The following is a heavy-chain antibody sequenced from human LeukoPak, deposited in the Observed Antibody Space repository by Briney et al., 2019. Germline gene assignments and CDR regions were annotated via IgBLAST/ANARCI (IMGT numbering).Heavy chain of an antibody. V-gene: IGHV3-23*01. CDR1: GFTFSSYG. J-gene: IGHJ4*02. D-gene: IGHD6-13*01. CDR2: ISGSGGST. Sequence: GGSLRLSCAASGFTFSSYGMSWVRQAPGKGLEWVSAISGSGGSTYYADSVKGRFTISRDNSKNTLYLQMNSLRAEDTAVYYCARDFLYSSSSRTVAFDIWGQGTLVTVSS. CDR3: ARDFLYSSSSRTVAFDI.